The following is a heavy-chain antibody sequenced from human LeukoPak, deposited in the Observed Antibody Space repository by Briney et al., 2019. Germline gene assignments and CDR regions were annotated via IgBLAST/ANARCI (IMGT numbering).Heavy chain of an antibody. J-gene: IGHJ4*01. CDR3: AKAWTAGYDRPYLDY. D-gene: IGHD3-3*01. Sequence: PGGSLRLSCTASGFTFRSYAMTWVRQAPGKGLQWVSSISGSGVNTYYADSVKGRFTISRDNSRNTLYLQMTSLRAEDSAIYYCAKAWTAGYDRPYLDYWGQGTLVTVSS. CDR2: ISGSGVNT. V-gene: IGHV3-23*01. CDR1: GFTFRSYA.